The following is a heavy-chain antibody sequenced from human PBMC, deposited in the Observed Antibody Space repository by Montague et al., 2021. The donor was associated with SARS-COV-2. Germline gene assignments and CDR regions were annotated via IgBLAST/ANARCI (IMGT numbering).Heavy chain of an antibody. CDR3: ARVGRQQLVRLSGMDV. J-gene: IGHJ6*02. CDR2: IYYSGST. D-gene: IGHD6-13*01. V-gene: IGHV4-61*01. CDR1: GGSVSSGSYY. Sequence: SETLSLTCTVSGGSVSSGSYYWSWIRQPPGKGLEWIGYIYYSGSTNYNPSLKSRVTISVDTSKNQFSLKLSSVTAADTAVYYCARVGRQQLVRLSGMDVWGQGTTATVSS.